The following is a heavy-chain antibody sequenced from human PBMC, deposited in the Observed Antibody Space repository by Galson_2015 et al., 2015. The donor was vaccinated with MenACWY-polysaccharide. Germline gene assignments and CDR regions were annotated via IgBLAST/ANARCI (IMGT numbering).Heavy chain of an antibody. CDR3: AKVMTYLYQYIDV. J-gene: IGHJ6*03. V-gene: IGHV3-30*18. CDR2: ISYGGDSQ. D-gene: IGHD2-2*01. Sequence: SLRLSCAASGFTFSSYGMHWVRQAPGKGLEWVAVISYGGDSQYYGDSVRGRFTISTDTSNNTLYLQMTSLTTEDTAVYYCAKVMTYLYQYIDVWGQGTTVIVSS. CDR1: GFTFSSYG.